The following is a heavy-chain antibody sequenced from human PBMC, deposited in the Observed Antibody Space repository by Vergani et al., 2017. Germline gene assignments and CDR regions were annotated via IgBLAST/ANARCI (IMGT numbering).Heavy chain of an antibody. CDR1: GFTFSSYG. J-gene: IGHJ4*02. V-gene: IGHV3-21*04. D-gene: IGHD5-18*01. CDR2: ISSSSSYI. Sequence: VQLVESGGGVVQPGRSLRLSCAASGFTFSSYGMHWVRQAPGKGLEWVSSISSSSSYIYYADSVKGRFTISRDNAKNSLYLQMNSLRAEDTALYYCAKDIGEGGYSYGYGDYWGQGTLVTVSS. CDR3: AKDIGEGGYSYGYGDY.